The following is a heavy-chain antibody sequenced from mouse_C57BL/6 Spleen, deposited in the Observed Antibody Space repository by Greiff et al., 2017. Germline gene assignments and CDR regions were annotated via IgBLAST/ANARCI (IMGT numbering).Heavy chain of an antibody. J-gene: IGHJ2*01. CDR2: IDPSDSYT. D-gene: IGHD2-4*01. CDR1: GYTFTSYW. CDR3: ANVYADYDGEYFDY. V-gene: IGHV1-69*01. Sequence: QVQLQQPGAELVMPGASVKLSCKASGYTFTSYWMHWVKQRPGQGLEWIGEIDPSDSYTNYNQKFKGKATLTVDKSSSTAYMQLSSLTSEDSSVXYCANVYADYDGEYFDYWGQGTTLTVSS.